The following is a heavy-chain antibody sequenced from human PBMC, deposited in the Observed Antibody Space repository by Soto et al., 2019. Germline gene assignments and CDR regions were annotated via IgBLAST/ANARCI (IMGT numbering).Heavy chain of an antibody. CDR1: GFTFSSYA. CDR3: ARVVTEYSSSWPLRGYYYYLDV. D-gene: IGHD6-13*01. Sequence: PGGSLRLSCAASGFTFSSYAMHWVRQAPGKGLEWVAVISYDGSNKYYADSVKGRFTISGDNSKNTLYLQMNSLRSDDTAVYYYARVVTEYSSSWPLRGYYYYLDVWGKGTTVTVSS. V-gene: IGHV3-30-3*01. J-gene: IGHJ6*03. CDR2: ISYDGSNK.